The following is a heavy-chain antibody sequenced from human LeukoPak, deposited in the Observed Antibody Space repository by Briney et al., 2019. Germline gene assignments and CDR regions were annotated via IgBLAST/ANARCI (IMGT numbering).Heavy chain of an antibody. D-gene: IGHD4-17*01. V-gene: IGHV1-69*13. Sequence: SVKVSCKASGGTFSSYAISWVRQAPGQGLEWMGGIIPIFGTANYAQKFQGRVTITADESTSTAYMELSSLRSEDTAVYYCARPHDYGAYYFDYWGQGTLVTVSS. J-gene: IGHJ4*02. CDR2: IIPIFGTA. CDR3: ARPHDYGAYYFDY. CDR1: GGTFSSYA.